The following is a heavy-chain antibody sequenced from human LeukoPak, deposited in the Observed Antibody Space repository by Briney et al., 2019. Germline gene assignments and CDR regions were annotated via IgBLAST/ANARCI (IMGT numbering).Heavy chain of an antibody. D-gene: IGHD6-13*01. CDR2: IYSSGST. CDR3: ARVGIAGFDY. Sequence: PSETLSLTCTVSGGSISSSSYYWGWIRQPPGKGLEWIGNIYSSGSTFYHPSLVGRVTISVDTSNNQFSLKLRSVTAADTGVYYCARVGIAGFDYWGQGTLVTVSS. V-gene: IGHV4-39*07. CDR1: GGSISSSSYY. J-gene: IGHJ4*02.